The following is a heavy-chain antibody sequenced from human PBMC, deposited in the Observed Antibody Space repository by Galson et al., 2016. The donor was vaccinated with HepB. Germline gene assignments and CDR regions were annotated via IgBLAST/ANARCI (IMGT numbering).Heavy chain of an antibody. Sequence: SLRLSCAASGFTFGGFGMNWVRQAPGKGLEWLSYISSGSTTIYYADSVKGRFTISRDNAKYSLYRQMNSLRAEDTAMYYCARALGRWSHTFFYNYYGRD. J-gene: IGHJ6*01. V-gene: IGHV3-48*04. CDR3: ARALGRWSHTFFYNYYGRD. D-gene: IGHD2/OR15-2a*01. CDR2: ISSGSTTI. CDR1: GFTFGGFG.